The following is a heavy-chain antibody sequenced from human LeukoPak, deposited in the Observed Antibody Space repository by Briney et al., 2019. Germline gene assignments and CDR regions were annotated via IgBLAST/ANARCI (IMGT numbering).Heavy chain of an antibody. Sequence: SETLSLTCAVYGGSFSGYYWSWIRQPPGKGLEWIGEINHSGSTNYNPSLKSRVTISVDTSKNQFSLKLSSVTAADTAVYYCARGVRKDIVVVPTIGYWGQGTLATVSS. CDR2: INHSGST. CDR1: GGSFSGYY. D-gene: IGHD2-2*01. CDR3: ARGVRKDIVVVPTIGY. J-gene: IGHJ4*02. V-gene: IGHV4-34*01.